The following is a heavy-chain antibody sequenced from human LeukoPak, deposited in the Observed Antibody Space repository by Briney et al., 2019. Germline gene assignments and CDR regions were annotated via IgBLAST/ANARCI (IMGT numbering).Heavy chain of an antibody. Sequence: GGSLRLSCTASGFAFFNHWMHWVRQAPGKGLVWVSRIDYDGSTTDYADSVKGRFTISRDNAKNTLYLHMKSLRAEDTAVYYCVRGGKAAGSNWGQGALVTVSS. CDR2: IDYDGSTT. J-gene: IGHJ4*02. CDR1: GFAFFNHW. CDR3: VRGGKAAGSN. D-gene: IGHD6-13*01. V-gene: IGHV3-74*01.